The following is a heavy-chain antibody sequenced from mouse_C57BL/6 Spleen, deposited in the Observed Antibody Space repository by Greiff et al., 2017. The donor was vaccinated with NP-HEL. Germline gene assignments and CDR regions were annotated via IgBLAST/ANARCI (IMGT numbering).Heavy chain of an antibody. V-gene: IGHV1-59*01. CDR2: IDPSDSYT. J-gene: IGHJ4*01. CDR1: GYTFTSYW. Sequence: QVQLQQPGAELVRPGTSVKLSCKASGYTFTSYWMHWVKQRPGQGLEWIGVIDPSDSYTNYNQKLKGKATLTVDTSSSTAYMQLSSLTSEDSAVYYCAIYGYVYAMDYWGQGTSVTVSS. CDR3: AIYGYVYAMDY. D-gene: IGHD2-2*01.